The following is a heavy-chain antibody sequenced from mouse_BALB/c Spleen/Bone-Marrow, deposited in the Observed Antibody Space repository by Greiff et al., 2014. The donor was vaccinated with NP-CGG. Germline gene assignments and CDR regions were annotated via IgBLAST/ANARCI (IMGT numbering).Heavy chain of an antibody. J-gene: IGHJ3*01. CDR2: IDPANGNT. V-gene: IGHV14-3*02. Sequence: EVQLQQSGAELVKPGASVKLSCTASGFNIKDTYMHWVKQRPEQGLEWIGRIDPANGNTKYDPKFQGKATITADTSSNTAHLQLSSLTSEDTAVYYCASYYYGSAWFAYRGQGTLVTVSA. CDR1: GFNIKDTY. D-gene: IGHD1-1*01. CDR3: ASYYYGSAWFAY.